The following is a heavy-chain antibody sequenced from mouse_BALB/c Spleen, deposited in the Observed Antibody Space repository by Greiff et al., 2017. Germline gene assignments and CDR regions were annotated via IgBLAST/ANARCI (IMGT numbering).Heavy chain of an antibody. V-gene: IGHV14-3*02. J-gene: IGHJ3*01. Sequence: EVQLQQSGAELVKPGASVKLSCTASGFNIKDTYMHWVKQRPEQGLEWIGRIDPANGNTKYDPKFQGKATITADTSSNTAYLQLSSLTSEDTAVYYCARSEYGNYWFAYWGQGTLVTVSA. CDR3: ARSEYGNYWFAY. D-gene: IGHD2-10*02. CDR1: GFNIKDTY. CDR2: IDPANGNT.